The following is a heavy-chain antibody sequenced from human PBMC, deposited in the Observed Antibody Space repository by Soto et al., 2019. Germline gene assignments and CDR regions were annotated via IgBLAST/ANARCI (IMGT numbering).Heavy chain of an antibody. CDR2: ISDDGSFK. D-gene: IGHD3-22*01. Sequence: QVQLVQSGGGVVQPGRSLRLSCAASGFTFDRFGMHWVRQAPGRGLEWVAFISDDGSFKYYADSVRDRFTISRDNLKNSLSLQMNRKREADRAVYYCAKGPDRVSSEEYWGQGILVTVSS. V-gene: IGHV3-30*18. J-gene: IGHJ4*02. CDR1: GFTFDRFG. CDR3: AKGPDRVSSEEY.